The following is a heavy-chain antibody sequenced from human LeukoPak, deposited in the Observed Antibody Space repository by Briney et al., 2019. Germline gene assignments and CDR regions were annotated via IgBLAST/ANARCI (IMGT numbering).Heavy chain of an antibody. Sequence: ASVKVSCKASGGTFSSYAISWVRQAPGQGLEWMGGIIPIFGTANYAQKLQGRVTITADKSTSTAYMELSSLRSEDTAVYYCASDSSGYFTSVYWGQGTLVTVSS. CDR1: GGTFSSYA. V-gene: IGHV1-69*06. D-gene: IGHD3-22*01. CDR2: IIPIFGTA. CDR3: ASDSSGYFTSVY. J-gene: IGHJ4*02.